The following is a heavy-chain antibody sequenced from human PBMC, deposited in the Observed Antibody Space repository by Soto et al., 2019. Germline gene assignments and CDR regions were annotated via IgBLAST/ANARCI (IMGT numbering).Heavy chain of an antibody. Sequence: QLQLQESGSGLVQPSQTLSLTCAVSVGSISSGGYSWSWIRQPPGKGLEWIGYIYHSGSTYYNPSLNSLATISVHRSKNEFSLSVSSVTSADTAVYYCARVFFGGTVVNWGQGTMVTFSS. CDR3: ARVFFGGTVVN. CDR2: IYHSGST. V-gene: IGHV4-30-2*01. J-gene: IGHJ3*01. D-gene: IGHD2-15*01. CDR1: VGSISSGGYS.